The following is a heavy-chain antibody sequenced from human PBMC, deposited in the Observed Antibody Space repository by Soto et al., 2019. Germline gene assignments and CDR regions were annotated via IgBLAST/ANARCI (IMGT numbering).Heavy chain of an antibody. D-gene: IGHD2-21*02. CDR1: GGSISSGDYY. CDR3: ARAMVTATTGTYYFDY. Sequence: QVQLQESGPGLVKPSQTLSLTCTVSGGSISSGDYYWSWIRQPPGKGLEWIGYIYYSGSTYYNPSLKSRVTISVDTSKNQFSLKLSSVTAADTAVYYCARAMVTATTGTYYFDYWGQGTLVTVSS. V-gene: IGHV4-30-4*01. J-gene: IGHJ4*02. CDR2: IYYSGST.